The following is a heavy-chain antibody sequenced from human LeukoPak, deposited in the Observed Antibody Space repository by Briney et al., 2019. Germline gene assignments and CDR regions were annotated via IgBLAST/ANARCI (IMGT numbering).Heavy chain of an antibody. CDR3: ARAEGSGSGAYTLDY. CDR2: IYSSGTT. D-gene: IGHD3-10*01. CDR1: GGSTINYF. J-gene: IGHJ4*02. Sequence: SETLSLTCTVSGGSTINYFRSWIRQPAGKGLEWIGHIYSSGTTHYNPSLNNRVTISLDASTSQFSMHLNSVTAADTAVYFCARAEGSGSGAYTLDYWGQGILVTVSS. V-gene: IGHV4-4*07.